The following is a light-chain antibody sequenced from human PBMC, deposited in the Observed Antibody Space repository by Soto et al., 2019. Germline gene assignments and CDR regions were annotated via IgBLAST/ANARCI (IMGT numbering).Light chain of an antibody. V-gene: IGKV1-27*01. CDR2: AAS. Sequence: DIQMTQSPSSLSASIGDTVTITCRASQDIANYLAWYQQRPGKAPKLLIYAASTLESRVPSRFRGGGSGTDFSLCISGLQPEDVASYYCQFYASGSRFNFGTGRFTCGPGTKVDI. J-gene: IGKJ3*01. CDR1: QDIANY. CDR3: QFYASGSRFNFGTGRFT.